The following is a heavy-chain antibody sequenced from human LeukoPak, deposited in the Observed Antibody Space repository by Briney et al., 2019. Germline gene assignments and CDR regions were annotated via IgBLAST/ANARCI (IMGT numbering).Heavy chain of an antibody. J-gene: IGHJ4*02. D-gene: IGHD6-6*01. CDR3: ARVGSSSGFL. CDR1: GGSIRCGGYY. CDR2: IYYSGST. V-gene: IGHV4-31*03. Sequence: SETLSLTCTVSGGSIRCGGYYWSWIRQHPGKGLEWIGYIYYSGSTYNNPSLKSRVTISVDTSKNQFSLKLSSVTAADTAVYYCARVGSSSGFLWGQGTLVTVSS.